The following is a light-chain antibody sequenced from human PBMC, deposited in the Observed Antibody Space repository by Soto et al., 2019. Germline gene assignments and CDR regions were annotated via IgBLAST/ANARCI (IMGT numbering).Light chain of an antibody. CDR2: DVS. V-gene: IGLV2-14*01. J-gene: IGLJ2*01. CDR1: SSDVGGYKY. CDR3: NSYTGSSTLVV. Sequence: QSALTQSASVSGSPGQSITISCTGTSSDVGGYKYVSWYQQHPGKAPKLMIYDVSNRPSGVSNRFSGSKSGNTASLTISGLQAEDEADYYCNSYTGSSTLVVFGGGTKLTVL.